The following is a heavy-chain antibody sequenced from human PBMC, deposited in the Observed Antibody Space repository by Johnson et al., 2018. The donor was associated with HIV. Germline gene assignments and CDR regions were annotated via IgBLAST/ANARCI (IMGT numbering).Heavy chain of an antibody. CDR1: GFTFSSYG. J-gene: IGHJ3*02. Sequence: QVQLVESGGGVVQPGRSLRLSCVVSGFTFSSYGMHWVRQAPGKGLEWVAVIWNDGSNKYNADSVKGRFTISRDNSKNTLYLQMNSLRAEDTAVYYCVSPLGSYGSSAAFDIWGQGTMVTVSS. V-gene: IGHV3-33*01. CDR3: VSPLGSYGSSAAFDI. CDR2: IWNDGSNK. D-gene: IGHD5-18*01.